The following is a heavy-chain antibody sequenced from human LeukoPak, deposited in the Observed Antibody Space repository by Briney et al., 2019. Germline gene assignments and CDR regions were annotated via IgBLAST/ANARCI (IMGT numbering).Heavy chain of an antibody. CDR3: ARDRASSGSSFRDYYYYVDV. D-gene: IGHD1-26*01. J-gene: IGHJ6*03. CDR2: IYTSGST. V-gene: IGHV4-4*07. Sequence: SETLSLTCTVSGGSISSYYWSWIRQPAGKGLEWIGRIYTSGSTNYNPSLKSRVTMSVDTSKNQFSLKLSSVTAADTAVYYCARDRASSGSSFRDYYYYVDVWGKGTTVTVSS. CDR1: GGSISSYY.